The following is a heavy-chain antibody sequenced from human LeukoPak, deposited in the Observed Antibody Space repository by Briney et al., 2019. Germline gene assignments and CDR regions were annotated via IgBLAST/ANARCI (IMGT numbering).Heavy chain of an antibody. CDR3: ARTPLEVGATTVRLFFDY. J-gene: IGHJ4*02. Sequence: GGSLRLSCAASGFTFSSYAMHWVRQAPGKGLEWVAVISYDGSNKYYADSVKGRFTISRDNSKNTLYLQMNSLRAEDTAVYYCARTPLEVGATTVRLFFDYWGQGTLVTVSS. CDR2: ISYDGSNK. V-gene: IGHV3-30*01. CDR1: GFTFSSYA. D-gene: IGHD1-26*01.